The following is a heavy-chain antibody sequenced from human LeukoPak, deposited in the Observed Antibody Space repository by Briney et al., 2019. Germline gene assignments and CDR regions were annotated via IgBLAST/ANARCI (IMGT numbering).Heavy chain of an antibody. D-gene: IGHD6-19*01. J-gene: IGHJ4*02. CDR3: ARDQRTAGDFDY. CDR2: ISSSGKTI. V-gene: IGHV3-48*03. Sequence: PGGSLRLSCAASGFTFSDFEMNWVRQAPGKGLEWVSCISSSGKTIYYADSVKGRFTISRDNAKNSLYLQMNSLRAEDTAVYYCARDQRTAGDFDYWGQGTLVTVSS. CDR1: GFTFSDFE.